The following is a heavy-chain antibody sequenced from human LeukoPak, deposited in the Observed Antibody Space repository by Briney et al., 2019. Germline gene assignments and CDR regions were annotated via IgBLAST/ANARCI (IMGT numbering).Heavy chain of an antibody. Sequence: GGSLRLSCAASGITFDDFGMSWVRQAPGKGLEWVSGINWNGGSTGYADSVKGRFTVSRDNAKNSLYLQMNSLRAEDTAMYYCASLYYYDNSGYSDWGQGTLVTVSS. CDR2: INWNGGST. CDR1: GITFDDFG. J-gene: IGHJ4*02. V-gene: IGHV3-20*04. CDR3: ASLYYYDNSGYSD. D-gene: IGHD3-22*01.